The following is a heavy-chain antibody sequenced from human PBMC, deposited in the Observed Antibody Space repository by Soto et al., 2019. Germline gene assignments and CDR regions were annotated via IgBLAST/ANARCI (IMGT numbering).Heavy chain of an antibody. D-gene: IGHD2-21*02. CDR2: IIPKLGSA. V-gene: IGHV1-69*01. CDR3: ARGGDDSNFGAVY. J-gene: IGHJ4*02. CDR1: GGGNLRDYR. Sequence: QVQLVQSGAEVKEPGSSVKVSCKASGGGNLRDYRTTWVRRAPGQGLEWMGGIIPKLGSANYAQNLQGRVTVTADESTNTVYMELRSLRSDDTAVYYCARGGDDSNFGAVYWGQGPPVTVSS.